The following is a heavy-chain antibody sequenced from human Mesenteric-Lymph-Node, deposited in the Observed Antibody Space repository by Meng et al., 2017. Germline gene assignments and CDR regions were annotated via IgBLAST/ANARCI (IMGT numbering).Heavy chain of an antibody. CDR2: IYHSGST. J-gene: IGHJ4*02. CDR1: CGSISSSNW. D-gene: IGHD2-2*01. CDR3: ASGRKYCSSTSCYGQFDY. V-gene: IGHV4-4*02. Sequence: LAWAGPGLGKPSGTLSLTCASACGSISSSNWWSLVRQPPWKGLEWIGEIYHSGSTNYNPSLKSRVTISVDKSKNQFSLKLSSVTAADTAVYYCASGRKYCSSTSCYGQFDYWGQGTLVTVSS.